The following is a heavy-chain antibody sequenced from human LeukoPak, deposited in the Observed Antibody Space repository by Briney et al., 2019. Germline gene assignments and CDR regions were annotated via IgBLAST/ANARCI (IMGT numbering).Heavy chain of an antibody. CDR2: IKSNSGDT. CDR3: ARIETVQLET. CDR1: GYTFTGYY. J-gene: IGHJ5*02. Sequence: ASVKVSCKASGYTFTGYYIHWVRQAPGQGLEWMGWIKSNSGDTNSAQKFQGRVTMTRDTSISTAYMELSRLRSDATAVYYCARIETVQLETWGQGTLVTVSS. V-gene: IGHV1-2*02. D-gene: IGHD1-1*01.